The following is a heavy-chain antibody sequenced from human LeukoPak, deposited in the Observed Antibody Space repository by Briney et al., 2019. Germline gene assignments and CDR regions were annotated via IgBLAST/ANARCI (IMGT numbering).Heavy chain of an antibody. D-gene: IGHD5-18*01. CDR2: IYYSGST. CDR3: ARDRGYSYGLDY. V-gene: IGHV4-59*12. Sequence: SETLSLTCTVSGGSIRSYYWSWIRQPPGKGLEWIAYIYYSGSTNYNPSLKSRVTISVDTSKNQFSLKLSSVTAADTAVYYCARDRGYSYGLDYWGQGTLVTVSS. CDR1: GGSIRSYY. J-gene: IGHJ4*02.